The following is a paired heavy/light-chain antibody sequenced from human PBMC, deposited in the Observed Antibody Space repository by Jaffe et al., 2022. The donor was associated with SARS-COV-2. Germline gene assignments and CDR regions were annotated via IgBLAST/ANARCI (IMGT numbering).Light chain of an antibody. CDR1: QSINSY. CDR3: QQSYSTPVT. J-gene: IGKJ3*01. V-gene: IGKV1-39*01. Sequence: DIQMTQSPSSLSASVGDRVTITCRASQSINSYLDWYQQKPGKAPKLLIYGAFTLQSGVPSRFSGSGSGTDFTLTISSLQPEDFATYYCQQSYSTPVTFGPGTRVDIK. CDR2: GAF.
Heavy chain of an antibody. Sequence: EVQLVESGGGLVKPGGSLRLSCAASGFTFSSAWMSWVRQAPGKGLEWVGRIKRKTDGGTPEYPAPVKTRFTISRDDSENTLYLQMNSLKTEDTAVYYCTTERFLEGRGMDIWGQGTTVTVS. CDR1: GFTFSSAW. D-gene: IGHD3-3*01. J-gene: IGHJ6*02. CDR2: IKRKTDGGTP. CDR3: TTERFLEGRGMDI. V-gene: IGHV3-15*01.